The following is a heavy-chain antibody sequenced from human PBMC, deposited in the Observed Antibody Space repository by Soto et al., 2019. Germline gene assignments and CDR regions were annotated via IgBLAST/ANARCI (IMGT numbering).Heavy chain of an antibody. Sequence: IGWVRQMPGKGLECMGIIYPADSDTRYSPSFQGQVTISADKSISTAYLQWSSLKASDTAMYYCARYWHSYSLNYYRGMDVWGQGTTVTVSS. CDR2: IYPADSDT. D-gene: IGHD5-18*01. J-gene: IGHJ6*02. V-gene: IGHV5-51*01. CDR3: ARYWHSYSLNYYRGMDV.